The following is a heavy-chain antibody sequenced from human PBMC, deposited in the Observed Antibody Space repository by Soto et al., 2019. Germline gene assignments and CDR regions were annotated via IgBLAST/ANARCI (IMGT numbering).Heavy chain of an antibody. J-gene: IGHJ6*02. CDR1: GFTFSSYA. CDR2: ISYDGSNK. Sequence: QVQLVESGGGVVQPGRSLRLSCAASGFTFSSYAMHWVRQAPGKGLEWVAVISYDGSNKYYADSVRGRFTISRDNSKNTLYLQMNSLRAEDTAVYYCARTDDYSNYRLLLPVYYYYGMDVWGQGTTVTVSS. D-gene: IGHD4-4*01. V-gene: IGHV3-30-3*01. CDR3: ARTDDYSNYRLLLPVYYYYGMDV.